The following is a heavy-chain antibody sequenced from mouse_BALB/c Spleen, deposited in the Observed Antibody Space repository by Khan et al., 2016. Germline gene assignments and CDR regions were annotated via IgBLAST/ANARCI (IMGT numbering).Heavy chain of an antibody. CDR1: GYTFSNYW. Sequence: QVQLKESGAELMKPGASVKISCKAVGYTFSNYWIEWVKQRPGHGLEWIGDILPGSGYSNSNENFKGKATFTADASSNTAYMQLISLTSEDSVVYFCARAWYSMDYWGQGTSVTVSS. V-gene: IGHV1-9*01. CDR3: ARAWYSMDY. J-gene: IGHJ4*01. CDR2: ILPGSGYS.